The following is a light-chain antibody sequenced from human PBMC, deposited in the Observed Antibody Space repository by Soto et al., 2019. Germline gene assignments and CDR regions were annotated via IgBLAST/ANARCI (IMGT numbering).Light chain of an antibody. CDR3: QQYGSSPPKT. CDR2: GAS. Sequence: LSPGERATLSCRASQSVSSSYLAWYQQKPGQAPRLLIYGASSRATGIPDRFSGSGSGTDFTLTIGRLEPEDFAVYYCQQYGSSPPKTFGQGTKVDIK. CDR1: QSVSSSY. V-gene: IGKV3-20*01. J-gene: IGKJ1*01.